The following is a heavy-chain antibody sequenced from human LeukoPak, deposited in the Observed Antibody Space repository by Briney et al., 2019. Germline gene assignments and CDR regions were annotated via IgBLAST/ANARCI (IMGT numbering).Heavy chain of an antibody. D-gene: IGHD1-26*01. Sequence: ASVKVSCKASGYTFTGYYMHWVRQAPGQGLEWMGWINPNSGGTNYAQKLQGRVTMTTDTSTSTAYMELRSLRSDDTAVYYCARGGLYSGSYYGDYWGQGTLVTVSS. CDR1: GYTFTGYY. V-gene: IGHV1-2*02. CDR3: ARGGLYSGSYYGDY. CDR2: INPNSGGT. J-gene: IGHJ4*02.